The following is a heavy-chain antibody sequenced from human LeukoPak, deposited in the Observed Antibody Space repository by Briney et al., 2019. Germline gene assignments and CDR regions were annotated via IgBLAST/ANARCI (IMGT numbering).Heavy chain of an antibody. CDR2: IWSDGSNK. V-gene: IGHV3-33*01. Sequence: TGGSLRLSCAASGFTFSSYGMHWVRQAPGKGLEWVAVIWSDGSNKYYADSVKGRFTISRDNSKNTLYLQMNSLRAEDTAVYYCAIDGAYYDILTGQSPEVYYWGQGTLVTVSS. CDR3: AIDGAYYDILTGQSPEVYY. CDR1: GFTFSSYG. D-gene: IGHD3-9*01. J-gene: IGHJ4*02.